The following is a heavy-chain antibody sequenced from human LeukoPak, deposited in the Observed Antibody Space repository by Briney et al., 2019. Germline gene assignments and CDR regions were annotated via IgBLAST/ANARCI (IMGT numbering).Heavy chain of an antibody. J-gene: IGHJ4*02. CDR3: ARVTSGEFADY. CDR1: GGSICIGGYY. D-gene: IGHD3-10*01. CDR2: TYHSGST. V-gene: IGHV4-31*03. Sequence: SQSLSLTCTVSGGSICIGGYYWSWIRQHPGKGLEWIGYTYHSGSTYYTPSLESRVTISVDTSKNQFSLYLSSVTAADTAVYYCARVTSGEFADYWGQGTLVTVS.